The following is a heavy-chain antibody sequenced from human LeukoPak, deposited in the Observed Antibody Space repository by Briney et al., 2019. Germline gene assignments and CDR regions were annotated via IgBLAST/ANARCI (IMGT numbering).Heavy chain of an antibody. CDR3: TREMYIAATGRGPFGS. CDR1: GYTFTGYY. D-gene: IGHD6-13*01. CDR2: INPNSGGT. Sequence: ASVKVSCKASGYTFTGYYIHWVQQAPGQGLEWMGWINPNSGGTNYAQKFQGRVTMTRDTSISTAYIELSRLRSDDTAVYYCTREMYIAATGRGPFGSWGQGTLVTVSS. V-gene: IGHV1-2*02. J-gene: IGHJ4*02.